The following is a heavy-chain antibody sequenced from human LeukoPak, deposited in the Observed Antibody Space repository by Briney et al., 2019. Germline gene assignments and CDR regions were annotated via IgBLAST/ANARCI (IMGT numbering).Heavy chain of an antibody. CDR3: ARDPTGSWYFDN. J-gene: IGHJ4*02. D-gene: IGHD6-13*01. CDR1: GGSFSGYY. CDR2: INHSGST. Sequence: SETLSLTCVVYGGSFSGYYWSWIRQPPGKGLEWIGEINHSGSTNYNPSLKSRVTISVDTSKNQFSLKLSSVTAADTAVYYCARDPTGSWYFDNWGQGTLVTVSS. V-gene: IGHV4-34*01.